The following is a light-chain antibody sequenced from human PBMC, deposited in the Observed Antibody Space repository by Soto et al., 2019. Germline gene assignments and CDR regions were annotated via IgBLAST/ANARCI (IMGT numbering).Light chain of an antibody. Sequence: EIVMTQSPATLSVSPGERATLSCRASQSVSSNLAWYQQKPGQAPRLLTYGASTRATGIPARFSGSGSGTDLTLTISSLQSEEFAVYYCQQYNIRLWTFGQGTKV. V-gene: IGKV3-15*01. CDR1: QSVSSN. CDR2: GAS. J-gene: IGKJ1*01. CDR3: QQYNIRLWT.